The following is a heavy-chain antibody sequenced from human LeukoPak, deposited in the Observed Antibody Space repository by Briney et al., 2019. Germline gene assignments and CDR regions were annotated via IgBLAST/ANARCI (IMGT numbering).Heavy chain of an antibody. D-gene: IGHD3-9*01. CDR1: GGSISSYY. CDR3: ARSRRITIFSEWFDP. CDR2: IYYSGST. J-gene: IGHJ5*02. V-gene: IGHV4-59*01. Sequence: SETLSLTCTVSGGSISSYYWSWIRQPPGKGLKWIGYIYYSGSTNYNPSLKSRVTISVDTSKNQFSLKLSSVTAADTAVYYCARSRRITIFSEWFDPWGQGTLVTVSS.